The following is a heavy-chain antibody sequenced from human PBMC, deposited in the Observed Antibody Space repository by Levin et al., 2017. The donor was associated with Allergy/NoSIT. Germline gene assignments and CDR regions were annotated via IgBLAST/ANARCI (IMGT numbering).Heavy chain of an antibody. D-gene: IGHD2-2*01. Sequence: GESLKISCKASGYTFTSYGISWVRQAPGQGLEWMGWISAYNGNTNYAQKLQGRVTMTTDTSTSTAYMELRSLRSDDTAVYYCARDRGFVVVPAAIRKNEAFDIWGQGTMVTVSS. CDR2: ISAYNGNT. V-gene: IGHV1-18*01. CDR3: ARDRGFVVVPAAIRKNEAFDI. J-gene: IGHJ3*02. CDR1: GYTFTSYG.